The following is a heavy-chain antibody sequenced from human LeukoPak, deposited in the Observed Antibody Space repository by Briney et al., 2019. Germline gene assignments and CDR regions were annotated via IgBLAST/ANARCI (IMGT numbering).Heavy chain of an antibody. CDR2: ISGSGGST. CDR1: GFTFSSYA. J-gene: IGHJ1*01. Sequence: PGGSLRLSCAASGFTFSSYAMRWVRQAPGKGLEWVSAISGSGGSTYYADSVKGRFTISRDNSKNTLYLQMNSLRAEDTAVYYCAKDQRDIVVVVAATPWPGYFQHWGQGTLVTVSS. CDR3: AKDQRDIVVVVAATPWPGYFQH. D-gene: IGHD2-15*01. V-gene: IGHV3-23*01.